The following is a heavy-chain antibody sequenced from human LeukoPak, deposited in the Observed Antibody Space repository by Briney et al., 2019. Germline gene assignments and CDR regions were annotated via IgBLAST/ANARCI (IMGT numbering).Heavy chain of an antibody. CDR3: ARRRSGYSHFDY. Sequence: SETLSLTCTVSGGSISSYYWSWIRQPPGKGLEWIGHIYTSGNTDYNPSLKSRVTISADTSKNQSSLKLNSVSAADTAVYYCARRRSGYSHFDYWGQGTLVTVSS. D-gene: IGHD3-22*01. V-gene: IGHV4-4*09. CDR1: GGSISSYY. J-gene: IGHJ4*02. CDR2: IYTSGNT.